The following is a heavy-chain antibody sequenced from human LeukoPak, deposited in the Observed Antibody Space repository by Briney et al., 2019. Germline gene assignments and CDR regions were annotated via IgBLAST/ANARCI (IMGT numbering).Heavy chain of an antibody. J-gene: IGHJ4*02. CDR1: GGSISSGDYY. D-gene: IGHD3-10*01. Sequence: TSQTLSLTCTVSGGSISSGDYYWSWIRQPPGKGLEWIGYIYYSGSTYYNPSLKGRVTISVDTSKNQFSLKLSSVTAADTAVYYCARVLYGSGSYADYWGQGTLVTVSS. CDR3: ARVLYGSGSYADY. CDR2: IYYSGST. V-gene: IGHV4-30-4*08.